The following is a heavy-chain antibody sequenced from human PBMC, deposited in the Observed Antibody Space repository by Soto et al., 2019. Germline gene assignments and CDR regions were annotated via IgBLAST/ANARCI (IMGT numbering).Heavy chain of an antibody. CDR3: AKTVRGVTQRFDF. CDR2: ISGNGGTT. J-gene: IGHJ4*02. Sequence: PWGSLRLSCAASGFTFSSYAMSWVRQAPGKGLEWVSGISGNGGTTYYADSLKGRLTISRDNSIDTLSLQMNSLRAEDTAVYFCAKTVRGVTQRFDFWGQGTLVTVSS. D-gene: IGHD3-10*01. V-gene: IGHV3-23*01. CDR1: GFTFSSYA.